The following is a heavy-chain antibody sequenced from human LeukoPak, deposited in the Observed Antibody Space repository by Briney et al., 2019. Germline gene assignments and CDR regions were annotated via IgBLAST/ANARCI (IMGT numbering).Heavy chain of an antibody. J-gene: IGHJ4*02. D-gene: IGHD2-2*01. V-gene: IGHV3-66*01. Sequence: GGSLRLSCAASGFTVSSNYMSWVRPAPGKGLEWVSVIYSGGSTYYADSVKGRFTISRDNSKNTLYLQMNRLRAEDTAVYYCAREGYCSSTSCLGGYWGQGTLVTVSS. CDR1: GFTVSSNY. CDR3: AREGYCSSTSCLGGY. CDR2: IYSGGST.